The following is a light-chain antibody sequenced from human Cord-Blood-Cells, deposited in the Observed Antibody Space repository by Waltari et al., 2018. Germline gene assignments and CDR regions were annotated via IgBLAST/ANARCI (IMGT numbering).Light chain of an antibody. CDR3: SSYTSSSTYV. J-gene: IGLJ1*01. CDR1: SSDVGGYNY. V-gene: IGLV2-14*01. CDR2: DVS. Sequence: QSALTQPASVSGSPGQSITISCTGTSSDVGGYNYVSWYQQHPGKAPKLMIYDVSNRPSGVSNRFSVSKSGDTASLTSSGRQAEDEADYYCSSYTSSSTYVFETGTKVTVL.